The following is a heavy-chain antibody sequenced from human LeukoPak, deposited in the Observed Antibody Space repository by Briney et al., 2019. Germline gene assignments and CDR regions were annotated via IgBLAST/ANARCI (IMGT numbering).Heavy chain of an antibody. V-gene: IGHV4-34*01. J-gene: IGHJ4*02. Sequence: SETLSLTCAVYGGSFSGYYWSWIRQPPGKGLEWIGEINHRGSTNYNPSLKSRVTISVDTSKNQFSLKLSSVTAADTAVYYCARGSLEMATIKFDYWGQGTLVTVSS. CDR3: ARGSLEMATIKFDY. CDR1: GGSFSGYY. CDR2: INHRGST. D-gene: IGHD5-24*01.